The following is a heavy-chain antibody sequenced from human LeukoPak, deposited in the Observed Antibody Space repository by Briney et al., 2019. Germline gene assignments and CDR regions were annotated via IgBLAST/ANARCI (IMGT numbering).Heavy chain of an antibody. J-gene: IGHJ5*02. CDR3: ARVKSLTVRGVIITGGFDP. D-gene: IGHD3-10*01. CDR2: IYSGGST. Sequence: GGSLRLSCAASGFTVSSNYMSWARQAPGKGLEWVSVIYSGGSTYYADSVKGRFTISRDNSKNTLYLQMNSLRAEDTAVYYCARVKSLTVRGVIITGGFDPWGQGTLVTVSS. CDR1: GFTVSSNY. V-gene: IGHV3-53*01.